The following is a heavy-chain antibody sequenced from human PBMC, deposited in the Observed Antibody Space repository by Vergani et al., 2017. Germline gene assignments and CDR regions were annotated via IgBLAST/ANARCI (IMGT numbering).Heavy chain of an antibody. CDR1: GGTFSSYT. CDR3: ASAVTSGGWFDP. Sequence: QVQLVQSGAEVKKPGSSLKVSCKASGGTFSSYTISWVRQAPGQGLEWMGRIIPILGIAKYAQKFQGRVTITADKSTSTAYMELRSLRSEDTAVYYCASAVTSGGWFDPWGQGTLVTVSS. J-gene: IGHJ5*02. V-gene: IGHV1-69*02. CDR2: IIPILGIA. D-gene: IGHD4-23*01.